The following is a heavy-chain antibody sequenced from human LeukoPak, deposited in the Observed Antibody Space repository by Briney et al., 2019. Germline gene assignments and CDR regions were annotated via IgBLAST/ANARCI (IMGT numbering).Heavy chain of an antibody. CDR2: ISGSGGGT. CDR3: ARGARNYFEY. J-gene: IGHJ4*02. Sequence: GGSLRLSCAASGFTFNNYAMSWVRQAPGKGLEWVSTISGSGGGTYYADSVKGRFTISRDNSKNTLYLQMNSLRVEDTAVYYCARGARNYFEYWGQGTLVTVSS. V-gene: IGHV3-23*01. CDR1: GFTFNNYA.